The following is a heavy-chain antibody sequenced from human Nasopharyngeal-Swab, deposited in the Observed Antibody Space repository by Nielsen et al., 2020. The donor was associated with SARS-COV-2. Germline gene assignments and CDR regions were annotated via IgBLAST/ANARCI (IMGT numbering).Heavy chain of an antibody. CDR3: AKLGYDSSGYSDFDY. CDR1: GFTFSSYA. D-gene: IGHD3-22*01. Sequence: GESLKISCAASGFTFSSYAMSWVRQAPGKGLEWVSAISGSGGSTYYADSVKGRFTISRDNSKHTLYLQMNSLRAEDTAVYYCAKLGYDSSGYSDFDYWGQGTLVTVSS. J-gene: IGHJ4*02. CDR2: ISGSGGST. V-gene: IGHV3-23*01.